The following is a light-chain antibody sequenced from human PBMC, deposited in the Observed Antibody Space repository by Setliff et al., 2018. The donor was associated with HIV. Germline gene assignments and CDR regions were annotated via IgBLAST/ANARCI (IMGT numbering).Light chain of an antibody. CDR3: SSYTTSSTFV. CDR2: EVT. Sequence: QSALTQPASVSGSPGQSITISCTGTNSDIGSYNYVSWYQQHPGKAPQLMIYEVTYRTSGFSNRFSGSKYGNTASLTISGLQAEDEADYYCSSYTTSSTFVFGTGTKGTVL. V-gene: IGLV2-14*01. CDR1: NSDIGSYNY. J-gene: IGLJ1*01.